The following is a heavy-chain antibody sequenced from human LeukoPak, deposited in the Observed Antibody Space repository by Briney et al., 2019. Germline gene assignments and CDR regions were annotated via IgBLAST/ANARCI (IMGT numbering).Heavy chain of an antibody. J-gene: IGHJ6*03. CDR1: GGSISSGDYY. V-gene: IGHV4-30-4*08. CDR2: IYYSGST. CDR3: ASSIVVVPAAMDYYYMDV. D-gene: IGHD2-2*01. Sequence: SETLSLTCTVSGGSISSGDYYWSWIRQPPGKSVEWIGYIYYSGSTYYNPSLKSRVTISVDTSKNQFSLKLSSVTAAGTAVYYCASSIVVVPAAMDYYYMDVWGKGTTVTVSS.